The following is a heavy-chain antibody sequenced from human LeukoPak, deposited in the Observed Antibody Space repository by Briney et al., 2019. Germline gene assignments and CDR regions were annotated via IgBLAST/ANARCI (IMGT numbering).Heavy chain of an antibody. CDR3: ARTPSSFIAAAGRLDY. V-gene: IGHV3-48*01. D-gene: IGHD6-13*01. CDR1: GFTFRSYS. Sequence: GGSLRLSCAASGFTFRSYSMNWVRQAPGKGLEWVSYISSSSSTIYYTDSVKGRFTISRDNAKNSLSLQMNSLKASDTAMYYCARTPSSFIAAAGRLDYWGQGTLVTVSS. J-gene: IGHJ4*02. CDR2: ISSSSSTI.